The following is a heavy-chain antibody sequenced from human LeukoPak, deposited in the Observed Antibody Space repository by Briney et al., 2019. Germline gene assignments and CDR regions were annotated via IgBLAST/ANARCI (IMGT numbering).Heavy chain of an antibody. J-gene: IGHJ4*02. CDR3: ARQNPAAEGQGLDH. Sequence: SETLSLTCTVSGGSISSYYWSWIRQPPGKGLDWIGYIYHTGTTNYNPSLKSRVTISVDTSKNQFSLKLSSVTAADTAVYCCARQNPAAEGQGLDHWGQGALVTVSS. D-gene: IGHD6-13*01. V-gene: IGHV4-59*08. CDR2: IYHTGTT. CDR1: GGSISSYY.